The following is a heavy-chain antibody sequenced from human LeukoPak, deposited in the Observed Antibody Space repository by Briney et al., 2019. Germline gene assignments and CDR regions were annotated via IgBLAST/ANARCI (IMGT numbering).Heavy chain of an antibody. D-gene: IGHD3-22*01. Sequence: GGSLRLSCAASGFTFSSYAMHWVRQAPGKGLEWVAVISYDGSNKYYADSVKGRFTISRDNSKNTLYLQMNSLRAEDTAVYYCAKDLYDSSGYYISGDYYFDYWGQGTLVTVSS. CDR1: GFTFSSYA. CDR2: ISYDGSNK. J-gene: IGHJ4*02. CDR3: AKDLYDSSGYYISGDYYFDY. V-gene: IGHV3-30*04.